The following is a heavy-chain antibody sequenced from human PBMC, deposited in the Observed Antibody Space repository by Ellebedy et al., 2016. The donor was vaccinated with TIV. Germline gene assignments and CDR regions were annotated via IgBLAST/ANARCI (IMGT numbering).Heavy chain of an antibody. CDR2: IQYSGRT. D-gene: IGHD3-9*01. CDR3: VTLPVSGHPNGNYIRYYDDGMDV. CDR1: GASISSTDYH. J-gene: IGHJ6*02. Sequence: ESLKISCTVSGASISSTDYHWGWIRQAPGKGLEWIGSIQYSGRTSLNWSLESRVTISADTSKNQLSLKLSSVTAADTAVYYCVTLPVSGHPNGNYIRYYDDGMDVWGQGTTVAVSS. V-gene: IGHV4-39*01.